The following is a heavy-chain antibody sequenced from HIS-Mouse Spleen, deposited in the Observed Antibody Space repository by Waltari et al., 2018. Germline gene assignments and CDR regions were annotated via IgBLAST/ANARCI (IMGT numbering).Heavy chain of an antibody. CDR2: IYYSGST. V-gene: IGHV4-39*07. Sequence: LQLQESGPGLVKPSETRSPTCTVSGGSISSSSYYRRWIRQPPGKGLEWIGCIYYSGSTYYNPSLKSRVTISVDTSKNQFSLKLSSVTAADTAVYYCAREIPYSSSWYDWYFDLWGRGTLVTVSS. CDR3: AREIPYSSSWYDWYFDL. J-gene: IGHJ2*01. D-gene: IGHD6-13*01. CDR1: GGSISSSSYY.